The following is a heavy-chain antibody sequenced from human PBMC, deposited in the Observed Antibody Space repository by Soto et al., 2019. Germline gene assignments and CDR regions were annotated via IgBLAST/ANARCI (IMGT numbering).Heavy chain of an antibody. Sequence: QVQLVQSGAEVKKPGSSVKVSCKASGGTFSSYAISWVRQAPGQGLEWMGGIIPIFGTANYAQKFQGRVKITADESTSTANMELSSLRSEETAVYYCARVIARHYYDSRKVLSGMDVWGQGTTVTVSS. V-gene: IGHV1-69*01. CDR1: GGTFSSYA. J-gene: IGHJ6*02. CDR3: ARVIARHYYDSRKVLSGMDV. CDR2: IIPIFGTA. D-gene: IGHD3-22*01.